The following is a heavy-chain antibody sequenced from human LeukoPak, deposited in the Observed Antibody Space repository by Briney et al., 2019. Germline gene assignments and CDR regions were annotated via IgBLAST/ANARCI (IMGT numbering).Heavy chain of an antibody. V-gene: IGHV2-5*01. CDR3: THRRELYDYGGHGFEH. D-gene: IGHD4/OR15-4a*01. CDR1: GFLLTTSGVG. J-gene: IGHJ4*02. CDR2: IYYNDDK. Sequence: SGPTLVKPTQTLTLTCTFSGFLLTTSGVGVGWIRQPPGKALEWLASIYYNDDKRFSTSLRSRLTITKDTSKNQVVLTMTNMDPVDTATYYCTHRRELYDYGGHGFEHWGQGTLVTVSS.